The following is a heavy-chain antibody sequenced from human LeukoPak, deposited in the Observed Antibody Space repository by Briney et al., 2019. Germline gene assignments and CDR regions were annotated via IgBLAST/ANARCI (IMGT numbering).Heavy chain of an antibody. J-gene: IGHJ6*03. D-gene: IGHD5-12*01. CDR3: ARATTLYYYYYMDV. Sequence: SETLSLTCAVSGGSVTSFYWSWIRQTPGKGLEWIGYAYNSGRTNYSPSLKSRVTISVDTSKNQFSLKLSSVTAADTAVYYCARATTLYYYYYMDVWGKGTTVTVSS. CDR1: GGSVTSFY. V-gene: IGHV4-59*02. CDR2: AYNSGRT.